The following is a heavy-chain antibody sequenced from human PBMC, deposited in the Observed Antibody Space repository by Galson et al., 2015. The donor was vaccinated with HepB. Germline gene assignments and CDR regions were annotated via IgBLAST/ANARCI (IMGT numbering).Heavy chain of an antibody. CDR3: AKLLGSDTLEYYFDY. CDR2: ISGSGDST. J-gene: IGHJ4*02. CDR1: GFTFSSYA. D-gene: IGHD2-21*01. Sequence: LRLSCAASGFTFSSYAMSWVRQAPGKGLEWVSAISGSGDSTYYADSVKGRFTFSRDNFKNTLYLQMNSLRAEDTAVYFCAKLLGSDTLEYYFDYWGQGTLVTVSS. V-gene: IGHV3-23*01.